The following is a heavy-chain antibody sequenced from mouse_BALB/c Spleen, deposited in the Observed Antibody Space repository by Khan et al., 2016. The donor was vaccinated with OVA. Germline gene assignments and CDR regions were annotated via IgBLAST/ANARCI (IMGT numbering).Heavy chain of an antibody. V-gene: IGHV1-4*01. Sequence: QVQLKQSGAELARPGASVKMSCKASGYTFTSYTIHWIKESPGQGLEWIGYINPSNGYTNYNQKFKDKATLTTDKSSTTAYLQLSSLTSDDSAVYNCVRDGAYHRNDGWFAYWGQGTLVTVSA. CDR1: GYTFTSYT. CDR2: INPSNGYT. J-gene: IGHJ3*01. CDR3: VRDGAYHRNDGWFAY. D-gene: IGHD2-14*01.